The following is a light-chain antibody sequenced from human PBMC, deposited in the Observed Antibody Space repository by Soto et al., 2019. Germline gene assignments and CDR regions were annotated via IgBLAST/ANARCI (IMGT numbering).Light chain of an antibody. Sequence: QSVLTQPRSVSGSPGQSVTISCTGTSSDVGGYNYVSWYQQHPGKAPKLMIYDVSKRPSGVPDRFSGSKSGNTVSLTISGLQAEDEADYYCCSYAGSVYVVFGGGTKLTVL. J-gene: IGLJ2*01. CDR2: DVS. CDR3: CSYAGSVYVV. CDR1: SSDVGGYNY. V-gene: IGLV2-11*01.